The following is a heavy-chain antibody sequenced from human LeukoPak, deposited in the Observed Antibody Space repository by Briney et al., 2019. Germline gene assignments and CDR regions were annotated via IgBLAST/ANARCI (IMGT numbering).Heavy chain of an antibody. CDR3: AKDAASARYTH. D-gene: IGHD2-15*01. J-gene: IGHJ1*01. V-gene: IGHV3-23*01. CDR2: ISPSGGTT. Sequence: GGSLRLSCAASGFTFSSHGMNWVRQAPGKGLEWVSDISPSGGTTYYADSVKGRFTISRDNSKNTVSLQMNSLRGEDTAVYYCAKDAASARYTHWGQGPLVT. CDR1: GFTFSSHG.